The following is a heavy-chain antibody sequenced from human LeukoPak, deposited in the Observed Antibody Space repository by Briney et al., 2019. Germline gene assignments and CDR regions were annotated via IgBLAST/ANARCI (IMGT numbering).Heavy chain of an antibody. Sequence: SVKVSCKASGGTFSSYAISWVRQAPGQGLEWMGGIIPISGTANYAQKFQGRVTITTDESTSTAYMELSSLRSEDTAVYYCASPTYDYGDPLDYWGQGTLVTVSS. J-gene: IGHJ4*02. CDR2: IIPISGTA. CDR3: ASPTYDYGDPLDY. D-gene: IGHD4-17*01. CDR1: GGTFSSYA. V-gene: IGHV1-69*05.